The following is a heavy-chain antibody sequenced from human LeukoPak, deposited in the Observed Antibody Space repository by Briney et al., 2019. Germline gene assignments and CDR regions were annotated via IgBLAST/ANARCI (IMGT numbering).Heavy chain of an antibody. J-gene: IGHJ5*02. CDR1: GYIFTSYG. CDR2: INPNNGNT. CDR3: ASSLGTGTSEAHWFDP. Sequence: ASVKVSCKASGYIFTSYGISWVRQAPGQGLEWMGWINPNNGNTNYVQKFQGRVTLTVDTSTSTAYMELRSLKSDDTAVYYCASSLGTGTSEAHWFDPWGQGTLVTVSS. D-gene: IGHD1-7*01. V-gene: IGHV1-18*01.